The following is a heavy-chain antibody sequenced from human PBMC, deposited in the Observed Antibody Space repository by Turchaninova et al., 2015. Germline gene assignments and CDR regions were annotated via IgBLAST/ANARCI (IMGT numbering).Heavy chain of an antibody. V-gene: IGHV1-8*03. J-gene: IGHJ4*02. CDR3: ARTGGPFGTKQLALSY. Sequence: QVQLVQSGAEVKKPGASVKVSCKASGYTFTSYHINWVRQATGQGLEWMGGMNPNSGNTGEAKKFQGRGTIHRNTSISTADMELSSLRSEDTAVYYCARTGGPFGTKQLALSYWGQGTLVTVSS. D-gene: IGHD3-10*01. CDR2: MNPNSGNT. CDR1: GYTFTSYH.